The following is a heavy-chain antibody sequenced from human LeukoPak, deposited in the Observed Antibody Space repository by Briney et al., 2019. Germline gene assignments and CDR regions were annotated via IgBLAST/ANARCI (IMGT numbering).Heavy chain of an antibody. D-gene: IGHD2-21*01. CDR2: IYTSGST. Sequence: PSETLSLTCTVSGGSLSSYYWSWIRQPAGKGLEWIGRIYTSGSTNYNPSLKSRVTMSVDTSKNQFSLKLSSVTAADTAVYYCARERGEGYYYYYMDVWGKGTTVTVSS. J-gene: IGHJ6*03. V-gene: IGHV4-4*07. CDR3: ARERGEGYYYYYMDV. CDR1: GGSLSSYY.